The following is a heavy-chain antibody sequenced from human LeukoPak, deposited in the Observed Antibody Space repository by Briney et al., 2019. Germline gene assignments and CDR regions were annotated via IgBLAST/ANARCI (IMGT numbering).Heavy chain of an antibody. J-gene: IGHJ4*02. Sequence: SETLSLTCTVSGGSISSGDYYWGWIRQPPGKGLEWIGYIFYSGSTYYNPSLKSRVTISVDTSKNQFSLKLSSVTAADTAVYYCASLRTYYYGSGANGYYFDYWGQGTLVTVSS. V-gene: IGHV4-30-4*08. CDR3: ASLRTYYYGSGANGYYFDY. D-gene: IGHD3-10*01. CDR2: IFYSGST. CDR1: GGSISSGDYY.